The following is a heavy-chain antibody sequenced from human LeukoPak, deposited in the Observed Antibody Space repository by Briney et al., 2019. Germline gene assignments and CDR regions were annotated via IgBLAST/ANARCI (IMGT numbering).Heavy chain of an antibody. CDR1: GFTFSSYA. Sequence: PGGSLRLSCAASGFTFSSYAMSWVRQAPGKGLEWVSTISGSGGSTYYADSVKGRFTISRDNSKNTLYLQMDSLRAEDTAVYYCAKGGGLAAAGLDYWGQGTLVTVSS. CDR3: AKGGGLAAAGLDY. V-gene: IGHV3-23*01. CDR2: ISGSGGST. D-gene: IGHD6-13*01. J-gene: IGHJ4*02.